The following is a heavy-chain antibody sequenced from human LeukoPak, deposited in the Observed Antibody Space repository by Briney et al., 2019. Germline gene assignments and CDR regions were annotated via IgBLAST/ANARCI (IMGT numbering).Heavy chain of an antibody. Sequence: PSETLSLTCTVSGYSISSGYYWGWIRQPPGKGLEWIGSIYHSGRTYYNPSLKSRVTISVDTSKNQFSLKLSSVTAADTAVYYCARMGGYLRGKNWFDPWGQGTLVTVSS. CDR2: IYHSGRT. D-gene: IGHD2-21*01. J-gene: IGHJ5*02. V-gene: IGHV4-38-2*02. CDR1: GYSISSGYY. CDR3: ARMGGYLRGKNWFDP.